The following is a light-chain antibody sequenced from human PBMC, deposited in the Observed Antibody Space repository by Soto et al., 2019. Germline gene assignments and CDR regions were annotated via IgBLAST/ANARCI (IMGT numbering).Light chain of an antibody. CDR1: RSDVGGYNY. CDR3: SSYTSSRTPYV. CDR2: DVS. J-gene: IGLJ1*01. Sequence: QSVLTQPASVSGSPGQSITISCPGTRSDVGGYNYVSWYQQHPGKAPKLMIYDVSNRPSGVSNRFSGSKSGNTASLTISGLQAEDEADYYCSSYTSSRTPYVFGTGTKVTVL. V-gene: IGLV2-14*01.